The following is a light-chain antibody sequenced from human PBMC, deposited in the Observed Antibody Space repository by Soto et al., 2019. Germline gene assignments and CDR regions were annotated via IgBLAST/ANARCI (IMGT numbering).Light chain of an antibody. Sequence: EIVLMQSPGTLSLSPGERATLSCRASQSVSNNYLAWYQQKPGQAPRLLIYGASNRATGIPDRFSGSGSGTDFTLTISRLEPEYFAVYYCQQYGSSGTFGQGTKVDIK. J-gene: IGKJ1*01. CDR2: GAS. V-gene: IGKV3-20*01. CDR1: QSVSNNY. CDR3: QQYGSSGT.